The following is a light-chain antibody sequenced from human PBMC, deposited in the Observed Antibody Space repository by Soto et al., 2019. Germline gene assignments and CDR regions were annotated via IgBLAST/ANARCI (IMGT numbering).Light chain of an antibody. CDR2: VTSDGSH. Sequence: QPVLTQSPSASASPGASVKLTCTLSSGYSDYAIAWHQQQPEKGPRYLMKVTSDGSHTKGDGIPDRFSGSSSGADRYLTISSLRSDDEADYYCQAWGTGGVFGGGTKLTVL. CDR1: SGYSDYA. V-gene: IGLV4-69*01. CDR3: QAWGTGGV. J-gene: IGLJ3*02.